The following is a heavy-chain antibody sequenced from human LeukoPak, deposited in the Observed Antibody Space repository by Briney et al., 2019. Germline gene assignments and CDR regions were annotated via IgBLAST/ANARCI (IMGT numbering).Heavy chain of an antibody. Sequence: GGSLRLSCAASGFTFSSYSMNWVRQAPGKGLEWVSSISGGSTYYADSRKGRFTISRDNSKNTLHLQMNSLRAEDTAVYYCAKGSRRHCISTICYTLDYWGQGTLVTVSS. CDR3: AKGSRRHCISTICYTLDY. J-gene: IGHJ4*02. CDR2: ISGGST. V-gene: IGHV3-38-3*01. CDR1: GFTFSSYS. D-gene: IGHD2-2*02.